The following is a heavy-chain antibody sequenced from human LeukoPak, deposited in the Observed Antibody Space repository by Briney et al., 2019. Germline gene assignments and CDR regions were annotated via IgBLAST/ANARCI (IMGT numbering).Heavy chain of an antibody. CDR1: GYTFTDYF. V-gene: IGHV1-8*02. CDR2: INPNSGNT. CDR3: ARGWTWGDS. Sequence: ASVKVSCKTSGYTFTDYFMHWVRQAPGQGLEWMGWINPNSGNTAYAQNFQGRVTMTRDSSRSTVYMELSSLKSEDTAVYYCARGWTWGDSWGQGSPVTVSS. D-gene: IGHD3-16*01. J-gene: IGHJ1*01.